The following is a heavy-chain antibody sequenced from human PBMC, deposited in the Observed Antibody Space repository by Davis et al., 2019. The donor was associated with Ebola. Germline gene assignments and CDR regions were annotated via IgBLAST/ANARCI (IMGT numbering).Heavy chain of an antibody. D-gene: IGHD3-3*01. J-gene: IGHJ3*02. V-gene: IGHV3-9*01. CDR1: GFTFDDYA. CDR2: ISWNSGSI. CDR3: AREYDFWSGYHAFDI. Sequence: PGGSLRLSCAASGFTFDDYAMHWVRQAPGKGLEWVSGISWNSGSIGYADSVKGRFTISRDNSKNTLYLQMNSLRAEDTAVYYCAREYDFWSGYHAFDIWGQGTMVTVSS.